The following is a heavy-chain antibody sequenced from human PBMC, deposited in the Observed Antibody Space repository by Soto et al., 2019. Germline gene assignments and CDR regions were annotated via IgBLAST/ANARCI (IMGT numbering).Heavy chain of an antibody. D-gene: IGHD6-19*01. J-gene: IGHJ6*03. Sequence: GASVKVSCKASGYTFTSYDINWVRQATGQGLEWMGWMNPNSGNTGYAQKFQGRVTMTRNTSISTAYMELSSLRSEDTAVYYCARLGWYQYYYYMDVWGKGTTVTVSS. CDR1: GYTFTSYD. CDR2: MNPNSGNT. CDR3: ARLGWYQYYYYMDV. V-gene: IGHV1-8*01.